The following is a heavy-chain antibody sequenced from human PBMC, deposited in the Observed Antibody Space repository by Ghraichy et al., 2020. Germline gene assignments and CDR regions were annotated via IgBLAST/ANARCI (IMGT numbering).Heavy chain of an antibody. D-gene: IGHD3-10*01. CDR2: INPSGGST. Sequence: ASVKVSCKASGYTFSSYDMHWVRQAPGQGLEWMGIINPSGGSTSYAQKFQGRVTITRDTSTSTVYMELSSLRSEDTAVYYCARSYYGSGSYYGTFDYWGQVTLVTGSP. J-gene: IGHJ4*01. CDR3: ARSYYGSGSYYGTFDY. CDR1: GYTFSSYD. V-gene: IGHV1-46*01.